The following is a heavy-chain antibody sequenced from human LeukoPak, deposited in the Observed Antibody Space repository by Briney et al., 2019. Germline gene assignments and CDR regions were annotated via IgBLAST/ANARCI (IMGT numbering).Heavy chain of an antibody. CDR2: INPNSGGT. CDR1: GYTFTSYG. J-gene: IGHJ4*02. Sequence: ASVKVSCKASGYTFTSYGISWVRQAPGQGLEWMGWINPNSGGTNYAQKFQGRVTMTRDTSISTAYMELSRLRSDDTAVYYCASQYYDFWSGYRLFDYWGQGTLVTVSS. D-gene: IGHD3-3*01. CDR3: ASQYYDFWSGYRLFDY. V-gene: IGHV1-2*02.